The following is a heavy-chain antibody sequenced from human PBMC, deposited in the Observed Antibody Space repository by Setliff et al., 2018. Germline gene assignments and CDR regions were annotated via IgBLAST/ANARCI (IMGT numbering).Heavy chain of an antibody. Sequence: SETLSLTCTVSGGFISNGGHYWGWIRRHPGKGLEWIGYFYYSGDTFYNPSLKSRATIVVDASKNQFSLRLTAVTAADTAVYYCARDKGDYFGSGSSHWGQGTLVTVSS. V-gene: IGHV4-31*03. CDR2: FYYSGDT. CDR1: GGFISNGGHY. CDR3: ARDKGDYFGSGSSH. D-gene: IGHD3-10*01. J-gene: IGHJ1*01.